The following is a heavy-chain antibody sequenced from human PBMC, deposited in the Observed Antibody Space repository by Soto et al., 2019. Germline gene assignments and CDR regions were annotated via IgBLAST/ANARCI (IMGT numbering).Heavy chain of an antibody. D-gene: IGHD5-18*01. CDR3: ASNNFDIYGHVGFDY. V-gene: IGHV4-39*01. Sequence: QLQLQESGPGLVKPSETLSLTCTVSGGSISSSSYYWGWLRQPPGKGLEWIESIYYSGSTYYNPSLKSRVTISVDTSKNQFSLKLSSVTAADTAVYYCASNNFDIYGHVGFDYWGQGTLVTVSS. CDR1: GGSISSSSYY. CDR2: IYYSGST. J-gene: IGHJ4*02.